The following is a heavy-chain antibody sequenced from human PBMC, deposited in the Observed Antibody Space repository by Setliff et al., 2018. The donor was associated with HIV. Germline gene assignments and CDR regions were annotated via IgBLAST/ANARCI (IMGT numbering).Heavy chain of an antibody. J-gene: IGHJ4*02. D-gene: IGHD3-22*01. CDR2: IYTSGSS. CDR3: ARSSGYYSTVFY. Sequence: SETLSLTCTVSGGSISSDSYYWSWIRQPAGKGLEWIGRIYTSGSSNYNPSLKSRVTISVDTSKNQFSLKLSSVTAADTAVYYCARSSGYYSTVFYWGQGTRVTVS. V-gene: IGHV4-61*02. CDR1: GGSISSDSYY.